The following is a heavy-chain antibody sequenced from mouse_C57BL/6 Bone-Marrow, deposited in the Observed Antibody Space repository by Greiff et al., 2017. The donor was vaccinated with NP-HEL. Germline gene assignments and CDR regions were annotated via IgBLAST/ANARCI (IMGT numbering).Heavy chain of an antibody. CDR2: ISDGGSYT. J-gene: IGHJ3*01. CDR1: GFTFSSYA. V-gene: IGHV5-4*01. Sequence: DVQLVESGGGLAKPGGSLKLSCAASGFTFSSYAMSWVRQTPEKRLEWVATISDGGSYTYYPDNVKGRFTISRDNAKNNLYLQMSHLKSEDTAMYYCARSYDGYYGGFAYWGQGTLVTVSA. CDR3: ARSYDGYYGGFAY. D-gene: IGHD2-3*01.